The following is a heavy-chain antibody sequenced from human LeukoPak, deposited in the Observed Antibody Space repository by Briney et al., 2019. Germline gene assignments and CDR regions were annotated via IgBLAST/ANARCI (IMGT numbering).Heavy chain of an antibody. CDR1: GGTFSSYA. Sequence: ASVKVSCKASGGTFSSYAISWVRQAPGQGLERMGRIIPILGIANYAQKFQGRVTITADKSTSTAYMELSSLRSEDTAVYYCARDQGELELDYWGQGTLVTVSS. V-gene: IGHV1-69*04. CDR3: ARDQGELELDY. CDR2: IIPILGIA. J-gene: IGHJ4*02. D-gene: IGHD1-7*01.